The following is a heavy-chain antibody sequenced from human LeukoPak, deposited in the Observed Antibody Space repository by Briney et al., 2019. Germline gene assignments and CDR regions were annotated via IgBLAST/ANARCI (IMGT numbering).Heavy chain of an antibody. CDR3: AREIRDAFDI. J-gene: IGHJ3*02. Sequence: QPGGSLRLSCAASGLTFSTYAMTWVRQAPGKGLEWVSAISGVGGGTFYADSVKGRFTISRDNSKSTLSLQMNSLRAEDTAVYDCAREIRDAFDIWGQGTMVTVSS. CDR2: ISGVGGGT. CDR1: GLTFSTYA. V-gene: IGHV3-23*01.